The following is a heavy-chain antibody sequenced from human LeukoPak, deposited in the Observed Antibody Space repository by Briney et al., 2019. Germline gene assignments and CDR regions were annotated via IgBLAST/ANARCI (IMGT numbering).Heavy chain of an antibody. Sequence: SQTLSLTCTVSGGSISSGGYYWSWIRQHPGKGLEWIGYIYYSGSTCYNPSLKSRVTISVDTSKNQFSLKLSSVTAADAAVYYCARGYCSSTSCHDDAFDIWGQGTRVTVSP. CDR1: GGSISSGGYY. J-gene: IGHJ3*02. V-gene: IGHV4-31*03. D-gene: IGHD2-2*01. CDR3: ARGYCSSTSCHDDAFDI. CDR2: IYYSGST.